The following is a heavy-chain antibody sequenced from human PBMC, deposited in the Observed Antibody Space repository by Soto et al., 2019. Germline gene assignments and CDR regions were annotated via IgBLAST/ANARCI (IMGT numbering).Heavy chain of an antibody. J-gene: IGHJ4*02. Sequence: GGSLRLSCAASGFTFSSYSMNWVRQAPGKGLEWVSSISSSSSYIYYADSVKGRFTISRDNAKNSLYLQMNSLRAEDTAVYYCERNLSIAAAGTFDYWGQGTLVTVSS. CDR1: GFTFSSYS. V-gene: IGHV3-21*01. CDR3: ERNLSIAAAGTFDY. CDR2: ISSSSSYI. D-gene: IGHD6-13*01.